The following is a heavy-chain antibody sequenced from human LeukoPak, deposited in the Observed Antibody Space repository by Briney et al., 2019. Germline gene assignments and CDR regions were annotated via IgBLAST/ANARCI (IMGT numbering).Heavy chain of an antibody. J-gene: IGHJ4*02. D-gene: IGHD3-10*01. CDR3: ASVYGSGSYSGY. CDR1: GYTLTDYY. Sequence: ASVKVSCKASGYTLTDYYMHWVRQAPGQGLEWMGWIDPNSGGTIYAQKFQGRVTMTRETSISTAYMDLSRLRSDDTAIYYCASVYGSGSYSGYWGQGTLVTVSS. V-gene: IGHV1-2*02. CDR2: IDPNSGGT.